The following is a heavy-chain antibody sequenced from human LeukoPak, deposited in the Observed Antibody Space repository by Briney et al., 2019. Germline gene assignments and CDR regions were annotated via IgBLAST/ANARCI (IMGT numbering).Heavy chain of an antibody. CDR1: GFTVSINS. V-gene: IGHV3-53*05. J-gene: IGHJ3*02. Sequence: GGSLRLSCTVSGFTVSINSMSWVRQAPGKGLEWVSFIYSGGNTHYSDSVKGRFTISRDNAKNSLYLQMNSLRPEDTALYYCAKDRLRPVLTGSGTFDIWGQGTMVTVSS. CDR3: AKDRLRPVLTGSGTFDI. CDR2: IYSGGNT. D-gene: IGHD3-9*01.